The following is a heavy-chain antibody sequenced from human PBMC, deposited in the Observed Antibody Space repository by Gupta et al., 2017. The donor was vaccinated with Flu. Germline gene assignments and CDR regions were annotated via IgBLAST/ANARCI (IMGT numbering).Heavy chain of an antibody. V-gene: IGHV3-21*01. D-gene: IGHD3-16*01. Sequence: EVQLAESGGGLVKPGGSLRLSCTASGFSFSTYGMNWVRQAPGKGLEWVSTISSSGSQVWYADSVKGRFTISRDDAKESLYLQMNSLGDEDTATYYCTRWGTRGQTDYWGQGTLVTVSA. CDR2: ISSSGSQV. J-gene: IGHJ4*02. CDR1: GFSFSTYG. CDR3: TRWGTRGQTDY.